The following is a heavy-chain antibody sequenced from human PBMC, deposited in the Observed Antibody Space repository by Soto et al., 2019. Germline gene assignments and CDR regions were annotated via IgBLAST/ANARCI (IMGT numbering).Heavy chain of an antibody. D-gene: IGHD2-8*01. CDR1: GYSFSTSW. J-gene: IGHJ5*02. CDR2: IYPGDSDS. V-gene: IGHV5-51*01. Sequence: PGESLKISCKVSGYSFSTSWMGWVRQLPGKGLEWMGIIYPGDSDSRYGPSFEGHVTFSVDKSISTAYLEWSSLKASDTAIYYCARLSRRVAQESNYFDPWGQGTQVTVSS. CDR3: ARLSRRVAQESNYFDP.